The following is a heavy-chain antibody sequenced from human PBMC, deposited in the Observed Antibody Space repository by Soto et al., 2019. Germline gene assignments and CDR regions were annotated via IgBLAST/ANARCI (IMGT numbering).Heavy chain of an antibody. Sequence: GAPRRSGAWSDFTFNNFLMHWLRQAPGKGLVLVARINTDGSVTSHADSVKGRFTISRDNAKSTLYLQMNSLRAEDSARYYCARQIGLGATNCWGRATLVTVSS. V-gene: IGHV3-74*01. CDR3: ARQIGLGATNC. D-gene: IGHD1-26*01. J-gene: IGHJ4*02. CDR1: DFTFNNFL. CDR2: INTDGSVT.